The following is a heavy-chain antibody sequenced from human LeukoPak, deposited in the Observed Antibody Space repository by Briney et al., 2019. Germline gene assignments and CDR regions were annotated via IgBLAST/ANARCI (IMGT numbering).Heavy chain of an antibody. CDR3: TRDADMVRGVQPFDY. Sequence: PGRSLRLSCTASGFTFGDYAMSWFRQAPGKGLEWVGFIRSKAYGGTTEYAASVKGRFTISRDDSKSIAYLQMNSPKTEDTAVYYCTRDADMVRGVQPFDYWGQGTLVTVSS. CDR1: GFTFGDYA. V-gene: IGHV3-49*03. CDR2: IRSKAYGGTT. J-gene: IGHJ4*02. D-gene: IGHD3-10*01.